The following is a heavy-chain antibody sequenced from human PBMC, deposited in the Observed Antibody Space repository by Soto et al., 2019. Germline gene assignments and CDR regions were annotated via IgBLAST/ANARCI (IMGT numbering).Heavy chain of an antibody. J-gene: IGHJ6*03. Sequence: QVQLQQWGAGLSKPSETLSLTCAVYGGSFSGYQWTWIRQTPGKGLEWIGEINDSGNINYNPSLTSRVTILVDTAKKQISLKLSSVTAADTAVYYCARGLILWFGELSRRGGYYYYMDVWGKGTSVTVSS. CDR1: GGSFSGYQ. V-gene: IGHV4-34*01. CDR2: INDSGNI. D-gene: IGHD3-10*01. CDR3: ARGLILWFGELSRRGGYYYYMDV.